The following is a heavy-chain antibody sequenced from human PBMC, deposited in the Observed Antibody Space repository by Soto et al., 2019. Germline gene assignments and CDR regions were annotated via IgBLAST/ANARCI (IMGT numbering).Heavy chain of an antibody. D-gene: IGHD3-10*01. CDR3: ARGPITMVRGVITYYYYYGMDV. CDR1: GGSISSSSYY. Sequence: PSETLSLTCTVSGGSISSSSYYWGWIRQPPGKGLEWIGEINHSGSTNYNPSLKSRVTISVDTSKNQFSLKLSSVTAADTAVYYCARGPITMVRGVITYYYYYGMDVWGQGTTVTVSS. J-gene: IGHJ6*02. CDR2: INHSGST. V-gene: IGHV4-39*07.